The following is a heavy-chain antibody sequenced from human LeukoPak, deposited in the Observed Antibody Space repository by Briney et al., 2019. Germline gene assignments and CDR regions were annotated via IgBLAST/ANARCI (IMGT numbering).Heavy chain of an antibody. CDR2: IYYSGGT. D-gene: IGHD7-27*01. CDR1: GGSISSGDYY. J-gene: IGHJ3*02. CDR3: ARVEQVYTGEITLGAFDI. V-gene: IGHV4-30-4*01. Sequence: SETLSLTCTVSGGSISSGDYYWSWIRQPPGKGLEWIGHIYYSGGTYYNPSLKSRVTISVDTSKNQFSLKLSSVTAADTAVYYCARVEQVYTGEITLGAFDIWGQGTMVTVSS.